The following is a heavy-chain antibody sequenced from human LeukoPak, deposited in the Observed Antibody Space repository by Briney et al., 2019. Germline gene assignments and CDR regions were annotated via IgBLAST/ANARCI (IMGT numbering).Heavy chain of an antibody. CDR2: IDRGGST. Sequence: GGSLRLSCAASGFTVSSYYMSWVRQAPGKGLEWVSIIDRGGSTNYADSVKGRFTISRDNSKNTLYLRMNSLRAEETAVYYCARDGSSMSMQHWGQGTLVTVSS. D-gene: IGHD3-10*01. CDR1: GFTVSSYY. J-gene: IGHJ1*01. V-gene: IGHV3-66*01. CDR3: ARDGSSMSMQH.